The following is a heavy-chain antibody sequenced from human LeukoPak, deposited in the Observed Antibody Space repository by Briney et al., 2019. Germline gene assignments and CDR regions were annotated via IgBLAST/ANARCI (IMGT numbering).Heavy chain of an antibody. V-gene: IGHV3-30-3*01. J-gene: IGHJ4*02. CDR1: GFNFKIFA. D-gene: IGHD3-16*02. CDR2: ISYDGSNQ. CDR3: ARVGYTVITAYYFDY. Sequence: GGSLRLSCEASGFNFKIFAMHWIRQAPGKGLEWVAMISYDGSNQYFADSVKGRFTISRDNSKDTVYLQMNSLRHDDTAVYYCARVGYTVITAYYFDYWGQGTLVTVSS.